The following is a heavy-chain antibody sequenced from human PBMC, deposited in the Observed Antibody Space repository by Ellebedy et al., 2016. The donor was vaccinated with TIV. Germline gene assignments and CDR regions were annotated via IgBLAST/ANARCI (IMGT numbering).Heavy chain of an antibody. CDR2: IWFNGAQ. J-gene: IGHJ4*02. CDR1: GFTLDTYG. CDR3: ARGVGISYDSSGYYVY. Sequence: GESLKISCEASGFTLDTYGMTWVRQAPGQGLEWVGIIWFNGAQYYGDTVRGRFTISRDTSKNTLYLEMNSLRADDTAVYYCARGVGISYDSSGYYVYWGQGTLVTVSS. D-gene: IGHD3-22*01. V-gene: IGHV3-33*07.